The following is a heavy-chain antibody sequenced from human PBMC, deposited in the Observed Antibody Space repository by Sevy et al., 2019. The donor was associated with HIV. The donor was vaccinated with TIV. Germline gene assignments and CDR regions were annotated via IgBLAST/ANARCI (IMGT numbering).Heavy chain of an antibody. V-gene: IGHV3-11*01. CDR2: ISSTSGSDI. Sequence: GRSLRLSCAASGFIFSDYYMNWIRQAPGKGLEWVSYISSTSGSDIYYADSVKGRFTISRDNAKNSLYLQMNSLRAEDTAVYYCAREAIVIPDAFDIWGQGTMVTVSS. CDR1: GFIFSDYY. D-gene: IGHD2-15*01. J-gene: IGHJ3*02. CDR3: AREAIVIPDAFDI.